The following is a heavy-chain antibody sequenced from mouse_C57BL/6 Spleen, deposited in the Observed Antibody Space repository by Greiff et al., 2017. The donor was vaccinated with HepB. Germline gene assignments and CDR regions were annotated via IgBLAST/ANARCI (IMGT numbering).Heavy chain of an antibody. Sequence: QVQLQQPGAELVKPGASVKLSCKASGYTFTSYWMHWVKQRPGQGLEWIGMIHPNSGSTNYNEKFKSKATLTVDKSSSTAYMQRSSLTSEDSAVYYCASLYYGSSYDYFDYWGQGTTLTVSS. J-gene: IGHJ2*01. V-gene: IGHV1-64*01. CDR1: GYTFTSYW. CDR2: IHPNSGST. D-gene: IGHD1-1*01. CDR3: ASLYYGSSYDYFDY.